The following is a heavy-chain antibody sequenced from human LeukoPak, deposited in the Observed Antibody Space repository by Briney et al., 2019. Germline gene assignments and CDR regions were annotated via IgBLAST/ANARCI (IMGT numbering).Heavy chain of an antibody. D-gene: IGHD4-11*01. CDR3: VEGGSTTTVFDY. Sequence: GGSLRLSCAASGFTVSSFFMSWVRQAPGKELQFVSLIDCSGNTEYADFVKGRFTMSRDNSRNTLYLQMDSLGAEDTAVYFCVEGGSTTTVFDYWGQGTLVTVSS. CDR2: IDCSGNT. J-gene: IGHJ4*02. V-gene: IGHV3-53*01. CDR1: GFTVSSFF.